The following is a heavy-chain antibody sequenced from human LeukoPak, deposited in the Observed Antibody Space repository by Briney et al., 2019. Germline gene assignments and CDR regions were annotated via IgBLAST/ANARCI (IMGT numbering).Heavy chain of an antibody. V-gene: IGHV1-18*01. CDR3: ARSSYYDFWSGSNGMDV. J-gene: IGHJ6*02. CDR1: GYTFTSYG. CDR2: ISAYNGNT. Sequence: GASVKVSCKASGYTFTSYGISWVRQAPGQGLEWMGWISAYNGNTNYAQKLQGRVTMTTDTSTSTAYMELRSLRSDDTAVYYCARSSYYDFWSGSNGMDVWGQGTTVTVSS. D-gene: IGHD3-3*01.